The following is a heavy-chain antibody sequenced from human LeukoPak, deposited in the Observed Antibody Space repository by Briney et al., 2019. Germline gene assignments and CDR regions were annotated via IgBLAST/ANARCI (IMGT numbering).Heavy chain of an antibody. CDR1: GYTFTSYD. D-gene: IGHD2-15*01. V-gene: IGHV1-8*01. CDR2: MNPNSGNT. J-gene: IGHJ4*02. CDR3: ARDRHCSGGSCYED. Sequence: ASVKVSCKAYGYTFTSYDINWVRQATGQGLEWMGWMNPNSGNTGYAQKFQGRVTMTRNTSISTAYMELSSLRSEDTAVYYCARDRHCSGGSCYEDWGQGTLVTVSS.